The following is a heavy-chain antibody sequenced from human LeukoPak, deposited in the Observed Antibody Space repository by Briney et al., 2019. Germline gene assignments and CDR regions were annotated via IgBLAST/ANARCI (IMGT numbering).Heavy chain of an antibody. CDR3: ARLIYSSSWGDYYYYMDV. CDR1: GGSISSYY. V-gene: IGHV4-4*09. Sequence: SETLSLTCTVPGGSISSYYSSWIRQRPGKGLGWVGYIYTSGSTNYNPSLTSRVTISVDTSKNQFSLKLSSVTAADTAVYYCARLIYSSSWGDYYYYMDVWGKGTTVTVSS. J-gene: IGHJ6*03. CDR2: IYTSGST. D-gene: IGHD6-13*01.